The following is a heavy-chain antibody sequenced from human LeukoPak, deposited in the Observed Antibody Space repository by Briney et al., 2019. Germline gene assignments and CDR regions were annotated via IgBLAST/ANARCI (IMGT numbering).Heavy chain of an antibody. D-gene: IGHD1-1*01. V-gene: IGHV3-23*01. CDR2: ITASGGST. Sequence: GGSLRLSCASSGFTFNNYAMTWVRQAPGKGLERVSSITASGGSTYCADSVKGRFTISRDNSKNTLYLQMSSLRAEDTAVYYCARDYPTSGIVTIFDYWGQGTLVTVSS. CDR3: ARDYPTSGIVTIFDY. J-gene: IGHJ4*02. CDR1: GFTFNNYA.